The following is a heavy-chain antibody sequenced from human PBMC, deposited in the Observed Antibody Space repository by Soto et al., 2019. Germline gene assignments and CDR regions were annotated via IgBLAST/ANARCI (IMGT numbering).Heavy chain of an antibody. Sequence: GGSLRLSCSASGFTFSLYGMHWVRQTPGKGLEWVASISYDGSKKYYTDSVKGRFTISGDNSKNTLYLQVNSLRPEDTSVYYCAKVFYPFEVATYGMDVWGQGTTVTVSS. V-gene: IGHV3-30*18. CDR2: ISYDGSKK. J-gene: IGHJ6*02. D-gene: IGHD3-9*01. CDR1: GFTFSLYG. CDR3: AKVFYPFEVATYGMDV.